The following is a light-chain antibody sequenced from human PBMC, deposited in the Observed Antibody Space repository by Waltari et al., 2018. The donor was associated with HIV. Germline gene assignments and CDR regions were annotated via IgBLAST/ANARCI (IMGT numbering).Light chain of an antibody. CDR3: AAWDDSLNGYV. Sequence: QSVLTQSPSASGTPGQRVTISCSGSSSNIGSNAVDWYQHLPGTAPKHLIHTNNQRPSGSPDRFSGSKAGTSASLAISGLQSEDESDYYCAAWDDSLNGYVFGSGTKVTVL. J-gene: IGLJ1*01. CDR1: SSNIGSNA. CDR2: TNN. V-gene: IGLV1-44*01.